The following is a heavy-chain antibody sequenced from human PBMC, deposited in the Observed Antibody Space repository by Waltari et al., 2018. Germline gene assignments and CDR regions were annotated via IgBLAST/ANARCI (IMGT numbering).Heavy chain of an antibody. CDR1: GYTFTSYD. CDR3: ARGRVKKYCSSTSCFLYFDY. Sequence: QVQLVQSGAEVKKPGASVKVSCKASGYTFTSYDINWVRQATGQGLEWMGWMNPNSGNTGYAQKFQGRVTMTRNTSISTAYMELSSLRSEETAVYYCARGRVKKYCSSTSCFLYFDYWGQGTLVTVSS. J-gene: IGHJ4*02. D-gene: IGHD2-2*01. CDR2: MNPNSGNT. V-gene: IGHV1-8*01.